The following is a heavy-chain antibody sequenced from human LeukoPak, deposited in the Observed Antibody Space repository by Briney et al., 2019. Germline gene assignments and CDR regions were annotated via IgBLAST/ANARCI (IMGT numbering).Heavy chain of an antibody. V-gene: IGHV3-30*02. CDR2: IRYDGTSE. D-gene: IGHD2-2*01. Sequence: GGSLRLSCAASGFTFKSYGMHWVRQTPGKGLEWVASIRYDGTSEYYADSVHGRFTVSRDNSNNTLYLQMFSLRPDDTALYYCVTAPPKYYSSWHHFDFWGQGTLVIVSS. J-gene: IGHJ4*02. CDR1: GFTFKSYG. CDR3: VTAPPKYYSSWHHFDF.